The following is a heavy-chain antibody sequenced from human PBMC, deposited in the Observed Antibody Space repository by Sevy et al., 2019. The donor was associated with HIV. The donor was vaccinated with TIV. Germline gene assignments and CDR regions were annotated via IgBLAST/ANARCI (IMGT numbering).Heavy chain of an antibody. Sequence: GGSLRLSCAASGFTFSSYWMSWVRQAPGKGLEWVANIKQDGSEKYYVDSVKGRFTISRDNAKNPLYLQMNSLRAEDTAVYYCARKAHRYCSSTSCSGDWFDPWGQGTLVTVSS. CDR1: GFTFSSYW. D-gene: IGHD2-2*01. J-gene: IGHJ5*02. CDR3: ARKAHRYCSSTSCSGDWFDP. CDR2: IKQDGSEK. V-gene: IGHV3-7*03.